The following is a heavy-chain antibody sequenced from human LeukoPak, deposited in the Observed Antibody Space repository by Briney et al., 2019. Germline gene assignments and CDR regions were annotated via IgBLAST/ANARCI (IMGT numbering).Heavy chain of an antibody. CDR3: ARAPRRRITMIVVATHFDY. Sequence: QAGGSLSLPCAASGFTFSSYEMNWVRQAPGKGLEWVSYISSSGSTIYYADSVKGRFTISRDNAKNSLYLQMNSLRAEDTAVYYCARAPRRRITMIVVATHFDYWGQGTLVSVSS. V-gene: IGHV3-48*03. J-gene: IGHJ4*02. D-gene: IGHD3-22*01. CDR2: ISSSGSTI. CDR1: GFTFSSYE.